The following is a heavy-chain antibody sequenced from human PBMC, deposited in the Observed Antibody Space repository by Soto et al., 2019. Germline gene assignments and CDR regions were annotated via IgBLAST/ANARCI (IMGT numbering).Heavy chain of an antibody. CDR3: AKGFAGSYHYYYGMDV. D-gene: IGHD1-26*01. J-gene: IGHJ6*02. CDR2: TSYDGSNK. CDR1: GFTFSSQG. Sequence: GGSLRLSCAASGFTFSSQGMHWVRQAPGKGLEWVAVTSYDGSNKYYADSVKGRFTISRDNSKNTLYLEMNSLRAEDTAVYYCAKGFAGSYHYYYGMDVWGQGTTVTVSS. V-gene: IGHV3-30*18.